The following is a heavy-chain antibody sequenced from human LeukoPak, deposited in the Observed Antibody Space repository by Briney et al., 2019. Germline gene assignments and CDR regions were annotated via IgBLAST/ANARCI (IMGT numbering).Heavy chain of an antibody. J-gene: IGHJ5*02. CDR1: GFTFSSYW. CDR3: AKAYSSYDLPLDR. D-gene: IGHD3-22*01. V-gene: IGHV3-74*01. CDR2: INSDGSST. Sequence: PGGSLRLSCAASGFTFSSYWMHWVRQAPGKGLVWVSRINSDGSSTSYADSVKGRFSVSRDNSKNTLFLQMNSLRAEDTAVYYCAKAYSSYDLPLDRWGQGTLVTVSS.